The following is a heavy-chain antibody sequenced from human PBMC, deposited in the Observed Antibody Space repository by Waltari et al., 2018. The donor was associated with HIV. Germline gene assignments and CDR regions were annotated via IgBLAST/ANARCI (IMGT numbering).Heavy chain of an antibody. CDR2: IKSKTDGGTT. J-gene: IGHJ6*02. CDR1: GFTFSNAW. Sequence: VKPGGSLRLSCAASGFTFSNAWMSWVRQAPGKGLEWVGRIKSKTDGGTTDYAAPVKGRFTISRDDSKNTLYLQMNSLKTEDTAVYYCTTAAARRGGYYYDSSGYYSPRPPYYYGMDVWGQGTTVTVSS. D-gene: IGHD3-22*01. V-gene: IGHV3-15*01. CDR3: TTAAARRGGYYYDSSGYYSPRPPYYYGMDV.